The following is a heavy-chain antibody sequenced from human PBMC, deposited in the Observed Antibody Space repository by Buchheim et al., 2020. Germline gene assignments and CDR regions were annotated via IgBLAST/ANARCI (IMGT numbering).Heavy chain of an antibody. CDR3: AKGPYDSSGYYFDY. V-gene: IGHV3-23*01. D-gene: IGHD3-22*01. J-gene: IGHJ4*02. Sequence: EVHLLESGGGLVQPGGSLRLSCAASGFTFSSYAMSWVRQAPGKGLEWVSDISGSDGRPYYADSVKGRFTIPRDNSKNTLFLQMNSLRAEDTAVYYCAKGPYDSSGYYFDYWGQGTL. CDR2: ISGSDGRP. CDR1: GFTFSSYA.